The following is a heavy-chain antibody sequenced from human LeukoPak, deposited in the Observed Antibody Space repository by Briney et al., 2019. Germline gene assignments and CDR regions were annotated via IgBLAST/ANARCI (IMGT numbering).Heavy chain of an antibody. D-gene: IGHD6-13*01. Sequence: GGSLRLSCAASGFTFSSYWMSWVRQAPGKGLEWVANIKQDGSEKYYVDSVKGRFTISRDNAKNSLYLQMNSLRAEDTAVYYCARDVEYSSSWYAFDYWGQGTLVTVSS. CDR1: GFTFSSYW. CDR3: ARDVEYSSSWYAFDY. J-gene: IGHJ4*02. V-gene: IGHV3-7*01. CDR2: IKQDGSEK.